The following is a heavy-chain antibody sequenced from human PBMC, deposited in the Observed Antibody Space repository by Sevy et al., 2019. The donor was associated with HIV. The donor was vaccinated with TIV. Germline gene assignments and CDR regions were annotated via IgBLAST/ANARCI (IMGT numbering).Heavy chain of an antibody. CDR2: IYRSGRS. Sequence: SETLSLTCTVSGDSINNGNHWWSWVRQPAGKGLEWIGRIYRSGRSIMYIPSLERRVTISVDTSKNQFSLKVTSVIAADTAIYYCARDGIRRDYWHGLDVWGQGTTVTVSS. D-gene: IGHD2-8*02. J-gene: IGHJ6*02. V-gene: IGHV4-61*02. CDR1: GDSINNGNHW. CDR3: ARDGIRRDYWHGLDV.